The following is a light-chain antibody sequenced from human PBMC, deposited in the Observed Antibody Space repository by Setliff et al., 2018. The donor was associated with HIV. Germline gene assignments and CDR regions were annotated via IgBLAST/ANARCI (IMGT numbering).Light chain of an antibody. CDR2: DVS. CDR1: SSDVGGYDY. V-gene: IGLV2-14*01. CDR3: SSYTSISTYV. Sequence: QFALTQPASVSGSPGQSIAISCTGTSSDVGGYDYVSWFQQQPGKAPKLMIYDVSKRPSGVSNRFSGSKSDNPASLTISGLQAEDEADYFCSSYTSISTYVFGTGTKV. J-gene: IGLJ1*01.